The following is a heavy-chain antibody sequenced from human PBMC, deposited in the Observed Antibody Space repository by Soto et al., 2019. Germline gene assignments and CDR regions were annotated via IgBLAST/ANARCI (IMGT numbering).Heavy chain of an antibody. V-gene: IGHV1-8*01. CDR2: MNPNSGNT. J-gene: IGHJ5*02. CDR3: ARGTYSSSSFDP. D-gene: IGHD6-6*01. Sequence: ASVKVSCKASGYTFTSYDINWVRQATGQGLEWMGWMNPNSGNTGYAQKFQGRVTMTRNTSISTAYMELSSLRSEDTAVYYYARGTYSSSSFDPWGQGTLVTVSS. CDR1: GYTFTSYD.